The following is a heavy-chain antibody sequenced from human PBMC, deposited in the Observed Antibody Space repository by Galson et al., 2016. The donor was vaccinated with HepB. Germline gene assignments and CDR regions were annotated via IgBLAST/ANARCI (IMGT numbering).Heavy chain of an antibody. J-gene: IGHJ4*02. CDR1: GFTFRTYW. V-gene: IGHV3-74*03. CDR2: ISSDGLTT. CDR3: ARDLWRGGRIDY. D-gene: IGHD4-23*01. Sequence: SLRLSCAASGFTFRTYWMHWVRQSPGMGLVWVSRISSDGLTTTYADSVKGRFTISRDNAKKTLYLQMKSLRAEDTAVYYCARDLWRGGRIDYWGQGTLVTVSS.